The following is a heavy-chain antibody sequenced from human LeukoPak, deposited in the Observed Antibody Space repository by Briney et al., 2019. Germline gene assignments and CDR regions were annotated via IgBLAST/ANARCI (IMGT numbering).Heavy chain of an antibody. D-gene: IGHD3-10*01. CDR1: GFTFSSYA. V-gene: IGHV3-23*01. J-gene: IGHJ4*02. Sequence: QSGGSLRLSCAASGFTFSSYAMSWVRQAPGKGLEWVSAISGSGGSTYSADSVKGRFTISRDNSKNTLYLQMNSLRAEDTAVYYCAKAMVRGAHYFDYWGQGTLVTVSS. CDR3: AKAMVRGAHYFDY. CDR2: ISGSGGST.